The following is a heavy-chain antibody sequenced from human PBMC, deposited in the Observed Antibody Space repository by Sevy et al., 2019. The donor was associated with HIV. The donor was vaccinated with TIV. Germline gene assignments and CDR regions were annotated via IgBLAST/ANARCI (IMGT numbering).Heavy chain of an antibody. CDR2: VFMDGTKE. CDR1: GFIFNSYA. Sequence: GGSLRLSCAASGFIFNSYAIHWVRQAPGKGLEWVAVVFMDGTKEFYAESVKGRFTISRDNSKKKVFLQMNILRDEDTAVYYCVRDHNDSSEYYLIGAYDVWGQGTTVTVSS. CDR3: VRDHNDSSEYYLIGAYDV. D-gene: IGHD3-22*01. V-gene: IGHV3-33*01. J-gene: IGHJ3*01.